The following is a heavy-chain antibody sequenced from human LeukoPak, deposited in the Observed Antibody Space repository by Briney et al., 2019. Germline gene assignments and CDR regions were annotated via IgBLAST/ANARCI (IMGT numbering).Heavy chain of an antibody. CDR3: ASSYSSSSPSYYYYGMDV. CDR2: IYYSGST. CDR1: GGSISSYY. V-gene: IGHV4-39*01. J-gene: IGHJ6*02. Sequence: PSETLSLTCTVSGGSISSYYWGWIRQPPGKGLEWIGSIYYSGSTYYNPSLKSRVTISVDTSKNQFSLKLSSVTAADTAVYYCASSYSSSSPSYYYYGMDVWGQGTTVTVSS. D-gene: IGHD6-6*01.